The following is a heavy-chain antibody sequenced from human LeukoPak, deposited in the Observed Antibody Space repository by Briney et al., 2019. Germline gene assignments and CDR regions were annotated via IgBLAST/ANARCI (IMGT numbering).Heavy chain of an antibody. V-gene: IGHV4-34*01. J-gene: IGHJ6*03. CDR2: INHSGST. CDR3: ARVGDNWNFASYYMDV. CDR1: GGSFSGYY. Sequence: SETLSLTCAVYGGSFSGYYWSWIRQPPGKGLEWIGEINHSGSTNYNPSLKSRVTISVDTSKNQFSLKLSSVTAADTAVYYCARVGDNWNFASYYMDVWGKGTTVTVSS. D-gene: IGHD1-20*01.